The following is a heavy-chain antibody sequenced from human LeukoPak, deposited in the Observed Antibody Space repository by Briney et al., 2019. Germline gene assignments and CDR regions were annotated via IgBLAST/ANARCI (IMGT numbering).Heavy chain of an antibody. CDR3: AGNYGPYYFDY. CDR2: IWYDGSNK. J-gene: IGHJ4*02. Sequence: GGSLRLSCAASGFTFSNYGMHWVRQAPGKGLEWVAVIWYDGSNKYYADSVKGRFTISRDNTKNTLYLQMNSLRAEDTAVYYCAGNYGPYYFDYWGQGTLVTVSS. D-gene: IGHD3-10*01. CDR1: GFTFSNYG. V-gene: IGHV3-33*01.